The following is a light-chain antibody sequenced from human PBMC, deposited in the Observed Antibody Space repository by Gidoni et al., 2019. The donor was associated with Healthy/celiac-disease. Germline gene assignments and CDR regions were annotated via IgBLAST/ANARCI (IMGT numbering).Light chain of an antibody. J-gene: IGKJ2*01. CDR2: LGS. CDR3: MQALQTPRT. CDR1: QSLLHSNGYNY. V-gene: IGKV2-28*01. Sequence: DIVMTQSPLSLPATPGEPASISCRSSQSLLHSNGYNYLDWYLQKPGQSPQLLNYLGSNRASGVPDRFSGSGSGTDFTLKISRVEAEDVGVYYCMQALQTPRTFGQGTKLEIK.